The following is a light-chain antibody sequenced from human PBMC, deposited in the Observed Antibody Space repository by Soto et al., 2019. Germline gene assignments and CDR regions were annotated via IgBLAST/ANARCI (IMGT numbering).Light chain of an antibody. Sequence: IVLTQSPGTLSLSPGERATLSCRASQSVSSNNLVWYQQKPGQAPRLLIHGASNRATGIPDRISGSGSGTDFTLTISRLEPEDFAVYYCQQYGNSLWMFGQGTKVEIK. V-gene: IGKV3-20*01. CDR3: QQYGNSLWM. CDR2: GAS. CDR1: QSVSSNN. J-gene: IGKJ1*01.